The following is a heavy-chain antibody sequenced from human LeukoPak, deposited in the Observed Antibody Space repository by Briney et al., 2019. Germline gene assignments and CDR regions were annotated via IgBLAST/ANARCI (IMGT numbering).Heavy chain of an antibody. V-gene: IGHV7-4-1*02. CDR1: GYTFSSHA. CDR3: ARDLVSAGFDI. CDR2: INTNTGIP. D-gene: IGHD6-6*01. Sequence: ASVKVSCKAFGYTFSSHAMNWVRQAPGQGLELMGWINTNTGIPTYVQGFAGRFVFSLDTSVTTAYLQITSLKAEDTAVYYCARDLVSAGFDIWGQGTMVTVSS. J-gene: IGHJ3*02.